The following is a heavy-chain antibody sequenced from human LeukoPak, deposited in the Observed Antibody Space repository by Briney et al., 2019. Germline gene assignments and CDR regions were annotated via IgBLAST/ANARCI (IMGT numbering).Heavy chain of an antibody. D-gene: IGHD6-19*01. J-gene: IGHJ4*02. CDR2: ISGSGGST. V-gene: IGHV3-23*01. CDR3: ACSSSAWSPLYYFDY. Sequence: PGGTLRLSCAASGFTFSSYGMSWVRQAPGKGLEWVSVISGSGGSTYYADSVKGRFTISRDNSKNTLYLQMNSLRAEDTAVYYCACSSSAWSPLYYFDYWGQGTLVTVSS. CDR1: GFTFSSYG.